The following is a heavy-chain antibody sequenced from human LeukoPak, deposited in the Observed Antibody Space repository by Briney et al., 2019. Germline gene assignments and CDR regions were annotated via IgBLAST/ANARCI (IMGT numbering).Heavy chain of an antibody. J-gene: IGHJ4*02. Sequence: ASVKVYCKASGGTFSSYAISWVRQAPGQGLEWMGRIIPILGIPNYAQKFEGRVTITADKSTTTAYMELSSLTSEDTGMYYCARERVAAAGNFDFWGQGTLVTVSS. V-gene: IGHV1-69*04. D-gene: IGHD6-13*01. CDR2: IIPILGIP. CDR1: GGTFSSYA. CDR3: ARERVAAAGNFDF.